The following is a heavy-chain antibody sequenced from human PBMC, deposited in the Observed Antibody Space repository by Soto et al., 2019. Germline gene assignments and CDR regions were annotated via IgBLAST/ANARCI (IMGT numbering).Heavy chain of an antibody. J-gene: IGHJ4*02. V-gene: IGHV3-30*03. CDR1: GVTFSSFG. CDR2: ISDDATNK. D-gene: IGHD3-16*01. CDR3: VRTPLGAGDQ. Sequence: GGSLRLSCAASGVTFSSFGMHWVRQAQGKGLEWGAVISDDATNKYYADSVKGRFTISIHNSRNSLFLQMNSLSSEDTAVYYCVRTPLGAGDQWGQGTLVTVSS.